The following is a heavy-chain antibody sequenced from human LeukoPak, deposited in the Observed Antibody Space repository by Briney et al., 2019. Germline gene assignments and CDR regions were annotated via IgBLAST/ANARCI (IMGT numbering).Heavy chain of an antibody. V-gene: IGHV4-30-2*01. CDR3: TGAYYYGSGSPYYYGMDV. Sequence: KASETLSLTCAVSGGSISSGGYSWSWIRQPPGKGLEWIGYIYHSGSTYYNPSLKSRVTISVDRSKNQFSLKLSSVTAADTAVYYCTGAYYYGSGSPYYYGMDVWGQGTTVTVSS. D-gene: IGHD3-10*01. CDR2: IYHSGST. CDR1: GGSISSGGYS. J-gene: IGHJ6*02.